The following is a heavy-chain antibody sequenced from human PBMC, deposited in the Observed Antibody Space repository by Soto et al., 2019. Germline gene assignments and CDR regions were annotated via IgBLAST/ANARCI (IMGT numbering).Heavy chain of an antibody. CDR1: GFTVSSNY. J-gene: IGHJ4*02. CDR3: ARGISAPFDY. Sequence: GGSLILSCAASGFTVSSNYMSWVRQAPGKGLEWVSVIYSGGSTYYADSVKGRFTISRDNSKNTLYLQMNSLRAEDTAVYYCARGISAPFDYWGQGTLVTVSS. V-gene: IGHV3-66*01. CDR2: IYSGGST.